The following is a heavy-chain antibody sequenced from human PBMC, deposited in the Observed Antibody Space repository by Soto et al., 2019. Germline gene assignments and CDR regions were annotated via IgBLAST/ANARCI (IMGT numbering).Heavy chain of an antibody. CDR3: ASYPYDFWSGYPPKYNWFDP. CDR2: IIPIFGTA. J-gene: IGHJ5*02. CDR1: GGTFSSYA. V-gene: IGHV1-69*06. Sequence: SVKVSFKACGGTFSSYAISWLRQAPGQGLEWMGGIIPIFGTANYAQKFQGRVTITADKSTSTAYMELSSLRSEDTAVYYCASYPYDFWSGYPPKYNWFDPWGQGTLVTVSS. D-gene: IGHD3-3*01.